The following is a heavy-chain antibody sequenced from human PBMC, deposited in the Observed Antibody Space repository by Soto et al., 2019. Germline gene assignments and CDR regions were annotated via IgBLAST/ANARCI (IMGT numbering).Heavy chain of an antibody. CDR1: GGTFSSYA. Sequence: GASVKVSCKASGGTFSSYAISWVRQAPGQGLEWMGGIIPIFGTANYAQKFQGRVTITADESTSTAYMELSSLRSEDTAVYYCARCFRIGDYSLQWFDPWGQGTLVTVSS. D-gene: IGHD4-4*01. CDR2: IIPIFGTA. J-gene: IGHJ5*02. CDR3: ARCFRIGDYSLQWFDP. V-gene: IGHV1-69*13.